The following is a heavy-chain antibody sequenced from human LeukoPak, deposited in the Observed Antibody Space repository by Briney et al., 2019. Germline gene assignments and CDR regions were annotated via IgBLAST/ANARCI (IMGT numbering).Heavy chain of an antibody. D-gene: IGHD6-19*01. CDR2: IRYDGSNK. CDR3: AKDGGWYYFDY. J-gene: IGHJ4*02. Sequence: WVEFIRYDGSNKYYADSVKGRFTISRDNSKNTLYLQMNSLRAEDTAVYYCAKDGGWYYFDYWGQGTLVTVSS. V-gene: IGHV3-30*02.